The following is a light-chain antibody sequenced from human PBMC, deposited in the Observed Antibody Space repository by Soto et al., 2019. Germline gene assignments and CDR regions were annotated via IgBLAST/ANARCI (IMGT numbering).Light chain of an antibody. V-gene: IGKV1-39*01. CDR3: QQTYSFPWT. CDR2: SAS. Sequence: DIQVTQSPSSLSASVVDSVTITCRPSQPISLYVNWYQHKPGKAPKLLMYSASTLQSGVPSRFSGSASGTTFSLTIRRLQPEDFAIYFCQQTYSFPWTFGQGTKVEIK. CDR1: QPISLY. J-gene: IGKJ1*01.